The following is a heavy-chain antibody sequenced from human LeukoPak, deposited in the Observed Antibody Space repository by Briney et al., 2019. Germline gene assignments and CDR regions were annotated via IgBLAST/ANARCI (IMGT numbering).Heavy chain of an antibody. CDR3: ARLTYSSGWYKGDAFDI. D-gene: IGHD6-19*01. Sequence: PSETLSFTCTVSGGSISSYYWSWIRQPPGKGLEWIGYIYYSGSTNYNPSLKSRVTISVDTSKNQFSLKLSSVTAADTAVYYCARLTYSSGWYKGDAFDIWGQGTMVTVSS. J-gene: IGHJ3*02. CDR1: GGSISSYY. V-gene: IGHV4-59*01. CDR2: IYYSGST.